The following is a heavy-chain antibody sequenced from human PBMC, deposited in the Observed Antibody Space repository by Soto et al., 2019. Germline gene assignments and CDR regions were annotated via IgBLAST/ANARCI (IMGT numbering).Heavy chain of an antibody. Sequence: GESLKISCQGSGYSFAAYWSGWVRQLPEKGLEWMGIVYPGNSETRYSPSFQGQVTISADKSISTAYLQWSSLKASDTAMYYCARLAMATRRGYYGMDVWGQGTSVTVSS. CDR2: VYPGNSET. CDR1: GYSFAAYW. D-gene: IGHD5-12*01. CDR3: ARLAMATRRGYYGMDV. V-gene: IGHV5-51*01. J-gene: IGHJ6*02.